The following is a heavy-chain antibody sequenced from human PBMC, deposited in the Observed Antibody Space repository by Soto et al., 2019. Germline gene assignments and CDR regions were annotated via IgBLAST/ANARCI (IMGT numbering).Heavy chain of an antibody. Sequence: QVQLVQSGAEVKKPGSSVKVSCKASGGTFSSYTISWVRRAPGQGLEWMGRIIPILGIANYAQKFQGRVTITADKSTSTAYMELSSLRSEDTAVYYCARDSTDGYFDYWGQGTLVTVSS. CDR2: IIPILGIA. V-gene: IGHV1-69*08. CDR3: ARDSTDGYFDY. CDR1: GGTFSSYT. J-gene: IGHJ4*02.